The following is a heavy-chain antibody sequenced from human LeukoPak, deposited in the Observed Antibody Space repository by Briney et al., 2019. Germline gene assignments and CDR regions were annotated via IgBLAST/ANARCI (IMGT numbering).Heavy chain of an antibody. CDR3: ARLRGAMTSVTSDFDY. CDR2: IYYMGGA. Sequence: SETLSLTCTVSGGSISSDFWSWIRQPPGKGLEWIGYIYYMGGANYNPSLKSRVTISADTSKNQFSLNLSSVTAADTAVYYCARLRGAMTSVTSDFDYWGQGTLVTVSS. J-gene: IGHJ4*02. V-gene: IGHV4-59*08. D-gene: IGHD4-17*01. CDR1: GGSISSDF.